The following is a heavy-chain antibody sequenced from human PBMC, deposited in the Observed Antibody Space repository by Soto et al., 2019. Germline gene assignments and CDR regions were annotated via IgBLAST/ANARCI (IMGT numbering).Heavy chain of an antibody. V-gene: IGHV3-23*01. D-gene: IGHD3-10*01. CDR3: AKKVNSGSGSQFFDY. J-gene: IGHJ4*02. CDR1: GFTFSSYA. CDR2: FRSGGDDDNT. Sequence: EVQLLESGGGLVQPGGSLRLSCATSGFTFSSYAMSWVRQAPGKGLEWVSGFRSGGDDDNTYDADSGRGRFTISRDNSKNTLFLQMNSRRAEDTAIYYCAKKVNSGSGSQFFDYWGQGTLVTVSS.